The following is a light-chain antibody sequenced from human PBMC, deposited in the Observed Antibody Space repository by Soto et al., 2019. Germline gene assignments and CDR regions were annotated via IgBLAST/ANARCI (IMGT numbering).Light chain of an antibody. V-gene: IGKV3-20*01. J-gene: IGKJ2*01. CDR1: QSVSSSY. CDR2: AAS. Sequence: DIVLTQSPGTLSLSPGERATLSCRASQSVSSSYFAWYQQKPGQAPRLLIYAASRRASGIPDRFSGSGSGTDFTLTINRQEPQDFAVYYCQQYGALPYTFGQGTKLEIK. CDR3: QQYGALPYT.